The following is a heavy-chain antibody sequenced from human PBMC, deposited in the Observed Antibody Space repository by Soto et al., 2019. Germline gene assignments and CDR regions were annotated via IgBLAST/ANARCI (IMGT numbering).Heavy chain of an antibody. D-gene: IGHD6-13*01. CDR2: IRSKAYGGTT. CDR3: TRDSPYSSSWYR. Sequence: GGSLRLSCTASGFTFGDYAMSWFRQAPGKGLEWVGFIRSKAYGGTTEYAASVKGRFTISKDDSKSIAYLQMNSLKTEDTAVYYCTRDSPYSSSWYRWGQGTLVTVSS. J-gene: IGHJ5*02. CDR1: GFTFGDYA. V-gene: IGHV3-49*03.